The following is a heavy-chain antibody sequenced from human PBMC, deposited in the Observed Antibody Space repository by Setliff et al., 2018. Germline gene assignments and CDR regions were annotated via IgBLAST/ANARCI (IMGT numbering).Heavy chain of an antibody. J-gene: IGHJ5*02. Sequence: GGSLRLSCETSGFTFSDSGMQWVRQAPGRGLEWVAFLRSDGTTRYQSDSMKARFTISRDNSRNTVLLQMNNLRTDDTAVYYCARGEKYYYESSGYSLDAWGLGTLVTVSS. CDR3: ARGEKYYYESSGYSLDA. CDR2: LRSDGTTR. V-gene: IGHV3-30*02. D-gene: IGHD3-22*01. CDR1: GFTFSDSG.